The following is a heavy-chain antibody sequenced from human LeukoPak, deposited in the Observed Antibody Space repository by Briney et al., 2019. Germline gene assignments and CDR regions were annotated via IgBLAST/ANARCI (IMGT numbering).Heavy chain of an antibody. Sequence: GGSLRLSCAASGFTFSNYWMSWVRQAPGKGLEWVANIKEDGREKYYVDSVKGRFTISRDNARNSLYLQMNSLRAEDTAVYYCASGRQLGYWGQGTLVTVSS. CDR3: ASGRQLGY. CDR1: GFTFSNYW. J-gene: IGHJ4*02. D-gene: IGHD6-13*01. CDR2: IKEDGREK. V-gene: IGHV3-7*01.